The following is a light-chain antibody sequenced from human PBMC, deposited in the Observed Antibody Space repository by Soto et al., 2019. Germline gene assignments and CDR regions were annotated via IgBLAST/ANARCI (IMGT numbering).Light chain of an antibody. CDR3: LQHNSLPLT. Sequence: DLQMTQSPSSLSASVGDRVTITCRASQGIRDALVWYQQKPGKAPKRLIYGASSLQSGVPSRFSGTGSGTEFTLTIASLQPEDFATYYCLQHNSLPLTFGQGTKLEIK. J-gene: IGKJ2*01. V-gene: IGKV1-17*01. CDR1: QGIRDA. CDR2: GAS.